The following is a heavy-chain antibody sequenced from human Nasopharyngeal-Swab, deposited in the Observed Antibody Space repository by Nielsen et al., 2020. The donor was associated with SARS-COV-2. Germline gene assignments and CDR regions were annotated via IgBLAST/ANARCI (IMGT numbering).Heavy chain of an antibody. J-gene: IGHJ4*02. CDR2: ISGGGGST. D-gene: IGHD6-19*01. CDR3: AKLDSSGWLLFDY. V-gene: IGHV3-23*01. Sequence: VRQAPGKGLEWVSAISGGGGSTYYADSVKGRFTISRDNSKNTLYLQMNSLRAEDTAVYYCAKLDSSGWLLFDYWGQGTLVTVSS.